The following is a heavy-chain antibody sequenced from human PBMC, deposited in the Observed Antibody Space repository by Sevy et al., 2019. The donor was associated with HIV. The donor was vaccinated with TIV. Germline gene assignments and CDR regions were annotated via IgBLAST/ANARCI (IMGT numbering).Heavy chain of an antibody. J-gene: IGHJ4*01. Sequence: ASVKVSCKASGGIFRSNAISWVRQAPGQGLEWMGGIIAVFGTTHYAQKFQGRVMITADESRSTAYMELSSLKSEDTAVYYCARDNNYYVSGSFDYWGQGSQVTVSS. D-gene: IGHD3-10*01. CDR2: IIAVFGTT. CDR1: GGIFRSNA. V-gene: IGHV1-69*13. CDR3: ARDNNYYVSGSFDY.